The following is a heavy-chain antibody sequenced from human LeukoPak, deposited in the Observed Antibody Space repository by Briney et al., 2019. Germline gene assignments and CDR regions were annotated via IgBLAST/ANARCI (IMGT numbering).Heavy chain of an antibody. D-gene: IGHD2-15*01. Sequence: GESLKISCKGSGYSFTSYWIGWVRPMPGKGLEWMGIIYPGDSDTRYSPSFQGQVTISADKSISTAYLQWSSLKASDTAMYYCAAVVVVAATGYPDAFDIWGQGTMVTVSS. CDR1: GYSFTSYW. CDR3: AAVVVVAATGYPDAFDI. CDR2: IYPGDSDT. V-gene: IGHV5-51*01. J-gene: IGHJ3*02.